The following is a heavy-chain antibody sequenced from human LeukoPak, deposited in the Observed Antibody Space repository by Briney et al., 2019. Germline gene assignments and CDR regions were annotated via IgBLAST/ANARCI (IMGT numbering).Heavy chain of an antibody. J-gene: IGHJ4*02. CDR1: GFTFSSYA. D-gene: IGHD3-22*01. Sequence: GGSLRLFCAASGFTFSSYAMSWVRQAPGKGLELVPAISGSGGSTYYADSVKGRFTISRDNSKNTLYLQMNSLRAEDTAVYYCAKDRITMIVVVVFDYWGQGTLVTVSS. CDR2: ISGSGGST. V-gene: IGHV3-23*01. CDR3: AKDRITMIVVVVFDY.